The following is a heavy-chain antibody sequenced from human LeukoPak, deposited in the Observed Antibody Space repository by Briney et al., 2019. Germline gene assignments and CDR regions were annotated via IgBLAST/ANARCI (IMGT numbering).Heavy chain of an antibody. CDR3: AKGIYCGGDCYWGTLDY. CDR1: GFTFSSYA. V-gene: IGHV3-23*01. Sequence: GGSLRLSCGASGFTFSSYAMSWVRQVPGKGLEGVSSISGNGGSTDYADSVKGRFTISRENSKNTLYLQMNSLRAEDTAVYYCAKGIYCGGDCYWGTLDYWGQGTLVTVSS. D-gene: IGHD2-21*02. J-gene: IGHJ4*02. CDR2: ISGNGGST.